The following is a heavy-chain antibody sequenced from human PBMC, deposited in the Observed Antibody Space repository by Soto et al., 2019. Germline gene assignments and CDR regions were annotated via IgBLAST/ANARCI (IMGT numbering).Heavy chain of an antibody. CDR3: ARSRGYYDSSGYSYY. J-gene: IGHJ4*02. CDR1: GGSISSSNW. Sequence: SETLSLTCAVSGGSISSSNWWSWVRQPPGKGLEWIGEIYHGGSTNYNPSLKSRVTISVDKSKNQFSLKLSSVTAADTAVYYCARSRGYYDSSGYSYYWGQRTLVTVSS. D-gene: IGHD3-22*01. CDR2: IYHGGST. V-gene: IGHV4-4*02.